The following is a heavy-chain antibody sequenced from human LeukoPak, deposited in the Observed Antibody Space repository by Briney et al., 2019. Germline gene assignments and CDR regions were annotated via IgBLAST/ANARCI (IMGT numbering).Heavy chain of an antibody. V-gene: IGHV3-23*01. CDR1: GFTFSSYA. D-gene: IGHD2-2*01. J-gene: IGHJ4*02. CDR2: ISGSGGST. CDR3: VSRVVPAADFDY. Sequence: GGSLRLSCAASGFTFSSYAMSWVRQAPGKGLERVSAISGSGGSTYYADSVKGRFTISRDNSKNTLYLQMNSLRAEDTAVYYCVSRVVPAADFDYWGQGTLVTVSS.